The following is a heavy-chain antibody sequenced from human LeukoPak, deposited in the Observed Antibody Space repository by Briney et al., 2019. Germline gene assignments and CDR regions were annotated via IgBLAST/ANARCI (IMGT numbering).Heavy chain of an antibody. CDR2: IKSDGSST. V-gene: IGHV3-74*01. D-gene: IGHD1-26*01. Sequence: GGSLRLSCAASGFTFSNYWMYWVRQAPGKGLVWVSRIKSDGSSTNYADSLKGRFTTSRDNAKSTLYLQMNSLRAEDTAVYYCAKPWSTTNVVATAFDSWGQGTLVTVSS. CDR3: AKPWSTTNVVATAFDS. J-gene: IGHJ4*02. CDR1: GFTFSNYW.